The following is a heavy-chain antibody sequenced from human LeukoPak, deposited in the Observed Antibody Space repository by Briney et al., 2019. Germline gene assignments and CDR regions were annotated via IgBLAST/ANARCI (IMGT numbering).Heavy chain of an antibody. V-gene: IGHV1-2*02. D-gene: IGHD3-9*01. J-gene: IGHJ6*03. CDR3: ARGNQILTGYRYYYYMDV. Sequence: ASVKVSCKASVYTFTGYYMHWVRQAPAQGLEWMGWINPNSGDTNYAQKFQGRVTMTRDTSISTAYMELSRLRSDDTAVYYCARGNQILTGYRYYYYMDVWRKGTTVTVSS. CDR1: VYTFTGYY. CDR2: INPNSGDT.